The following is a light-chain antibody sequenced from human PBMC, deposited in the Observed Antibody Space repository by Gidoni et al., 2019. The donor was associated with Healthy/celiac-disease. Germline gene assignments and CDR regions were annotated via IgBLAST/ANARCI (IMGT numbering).Light chain of an antibody. CDR2: GAS. CDR3: QQYGSSPQT. CDR1: QSVSSSY. V-gene: IGKV3-20*01. J-gene: IGKJ2*01. Sequence: EIVLTHSPGTLSLSPGERATISCRASQSVSSSYLAWYQQKPGQAPRLLIYGASSRATGIPDRFSGSGSGTDFTLTISRLEPEDFAVYYCQQYGSSPQTFGQGTKLEIK.